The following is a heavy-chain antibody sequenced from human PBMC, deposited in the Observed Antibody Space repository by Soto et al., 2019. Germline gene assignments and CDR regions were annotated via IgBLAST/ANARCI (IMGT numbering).Heavy chain of an antibody. J-gene: IGHJ4*02. CDR1: GFTFSSYG. CDR2: IWYDGSNK. Sequence: GGSLRLSCAASGFTFSSYGMHWVRQAPGKGLEWVAVIWYDGSNKYYADSVKGRFTISRDNSKNTLYLQMNSLRAEDTAVYYCARDSAGEWELSYWGQGTLVTVSS. V-gene: IGHV3-33*01. D-gene: IGHD1-26*01. CDR3: ARDSAGEWELSY.